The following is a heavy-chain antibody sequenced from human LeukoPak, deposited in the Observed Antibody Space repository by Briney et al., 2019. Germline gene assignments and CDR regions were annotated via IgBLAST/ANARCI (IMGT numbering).Heavy chain of an antibody. V-gene: IGHV3-73*01. D-gene: IGHD3-22*01. Sequence: LPGGSLKLSCAASGFTFSGSAMHWVRQASGKGLEWVGRIRSKANSYATAYAASVKGRFTISRDISKNTLYLQMNSLRAEDSALYYCARGGRGSAAVVAPRSFDIWGQGTMVTVSS. CDR1: GFTFSGSA. J-gene: IGHJ3*02. CDR2: IRSKANSYAT. CDR3: ARGGRGSAAVVAPRSFDI.